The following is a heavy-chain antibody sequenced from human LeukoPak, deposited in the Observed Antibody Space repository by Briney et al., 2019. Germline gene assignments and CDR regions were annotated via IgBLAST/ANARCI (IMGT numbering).Heavy chain of an antibody. J-gene: IGHJ4*02. Sequence: GGSLRPSCTASGFTFGDYAMTWFRQAPGRGLEWVGFIRSKAYGGTTEYAASVKGRFTISRDDSKSIAYLQMNSLKTEDTAVYYCSRVEMATIRVDDWGQGTLVTVSS. D-gene: IGHD5-24*01. CDR1: GFTFGDYA. CDR3: SRVEMATIRVDD. CDR2: IRSKAYGGTT. V-gene: IGHV3-49*03.